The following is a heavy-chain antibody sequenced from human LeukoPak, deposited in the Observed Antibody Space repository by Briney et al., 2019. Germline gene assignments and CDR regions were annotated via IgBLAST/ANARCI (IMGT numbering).Heavy chain of an antibody. Sequence: SETLSLTCTVSGGSISSSRYYWGWIRQPPGKGLEWIGSIYYSGSTYCNPSLKSRVTISLDTSKNQFSLKLSSVPAADTAVYYCARDRDREYYFDYWGQGTLVTVSS. J-gene: IGHJ4*02. CDR2: IYYSGST. V-gene: IGHV4-39*07. CDR3: ARDRDREYYFDY. D-gene: IGHD3-10*01. CDR1: GGSISSSRYY.